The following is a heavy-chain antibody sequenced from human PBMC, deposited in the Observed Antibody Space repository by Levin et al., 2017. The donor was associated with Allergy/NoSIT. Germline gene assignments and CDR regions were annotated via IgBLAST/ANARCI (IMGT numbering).Heavy chain of an antibody. D-gene: IGHD6-13*01. Sequence: GGSLRLSCTASGITFSNAWMSWARQAPGKGLEWVGRIKSKTDGGTADYASPVKGRFTISRDDSRNTLYLQMNSLKTEDTAVYYCTTYISSWYHFDNWGQGTLVTVSS. V-gene: IGHV3-15*01. CDR3: TTYISSWYHFDN. J-gene: IGHJ4*02. CDR2: IKSKTDGGTA. CDR1: GITFSNAW.